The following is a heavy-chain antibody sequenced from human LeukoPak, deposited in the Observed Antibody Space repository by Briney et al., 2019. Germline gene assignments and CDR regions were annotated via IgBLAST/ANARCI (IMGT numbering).Heavy chain of an antibody. V-gene: IGHV3-30*04. Sequence: GGSLRLSCAASGFTFSSYAVHWVRQAPGKGLEWVALISYDGSNKYYADSVKGRFTISRDNSKNTLYLQMNSLRAEDTAVYYCARVSRDTYYYYYYMDVWGKGTTVSLSS. CDR3: ARVSRDTYYYYYYMDV. J-gene: IGHJ6*03. CDR2: ISYDGSNK. CDR1: GFTFSSYA.